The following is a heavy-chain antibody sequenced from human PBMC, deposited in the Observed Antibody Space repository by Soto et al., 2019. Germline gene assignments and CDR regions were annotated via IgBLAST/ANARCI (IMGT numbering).Heavy chain of an antibody. CDR3: ARWVYAFDY. CDR1: GFTFSTYA. D-gene: IGHD6-13*01. CDR2: ISYDASNK. Sequence: GGSLRLSCAASGFTFSTYAMNWVRQAPGKGLEWVAAISYDASNKYYAGSVKGRFTISRDNYKNTLYLQMNSLRTEDTAMYYCARWVYAFDYWGQGPPVTVYS. V-gene: IGHV3-30-3*01. J-gene: IGHJ4*02.